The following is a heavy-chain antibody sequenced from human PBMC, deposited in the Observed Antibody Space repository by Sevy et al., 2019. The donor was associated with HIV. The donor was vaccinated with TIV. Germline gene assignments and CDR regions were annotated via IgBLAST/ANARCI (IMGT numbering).Heavy chain of an antibody. CDR3: ARVATDNDHYFDY. CDR1: GFTFSSYW. V-gene: IGHV3-7*01. D-gene: IGHD1-1*01. J-gene: IGHJ4*02. CDR2: IKQDGSEK. Sequence: PGGSLRLSCAASGFTFSSYWMSWVRQAPGKGLEWVANIKQDGSEKYYVDSVKGRFTISRDNAKNSLYLQMNSLRAEDTAVYYCARVATDNDHYFDYWGQGTLVTVSS.